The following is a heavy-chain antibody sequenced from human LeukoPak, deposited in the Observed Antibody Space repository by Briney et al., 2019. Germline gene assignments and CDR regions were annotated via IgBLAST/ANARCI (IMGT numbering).Heavy chain of an antibody. Sequence: GGSLRLSCAASGFTFSSYSMNWVRQAPGKGLEWVSSFSSSSSYIYYADSVKGRFTISRDNAKNSLYLQMYSLRAEDTAVYYCASPSPRVDYYYYMDVWGKGTTVTVSS. J-gene: IGHJ6*03. D-gene: IGHD2-15*01. V-gene: IGHV3-21*01. CDR3: ASPSPRVDYYYYMDV. CDR1: GFTFSSYS. CDR2: FSSSSSYI.